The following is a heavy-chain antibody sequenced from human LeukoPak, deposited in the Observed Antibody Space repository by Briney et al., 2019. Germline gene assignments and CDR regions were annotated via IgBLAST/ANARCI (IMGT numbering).Heavy chain of an antibody. CDR2: VYSGGDT. Sequence: GGSLRLSCAASGVTVSNNFMLWVRQAPGKGLEWVSLVYSGGDTHYADSVKGRFTISRDNSKNTLYLQMNNLRAEDTAVYYCARDPPAVAINTYGWGQGTLVTVSS. CDR1: GVTVSNNF. J-gene: IGHJ4*02. V-gene: IGHV3-66*01. D-gene: IGHD5-24*01. CDR3: ARDPPAVAINTYG.